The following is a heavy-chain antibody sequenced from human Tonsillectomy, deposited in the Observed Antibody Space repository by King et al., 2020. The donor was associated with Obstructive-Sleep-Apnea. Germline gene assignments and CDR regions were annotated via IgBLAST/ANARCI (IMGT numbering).Heavy chain of an antibody. V-gene: IGHV3-64D*08. CDR3: GSFLKFPGNFNY. CDR2: ISSSANDT. CDR1: GFTFSRYA. Sequence: LQLVQSGGGLVQPGVSLRLSCLASGFTFSRYAMNWVRQAPGKGLEYVSAISSSANDTFYADSVKGRFTISRDNSKSILYLQMSSLRPEDTAVYFCGSFLKFPGNFNYWGLGTLVTVSS. D-gene: IGHD3-3*01. J-gene: IGHJ4*02.